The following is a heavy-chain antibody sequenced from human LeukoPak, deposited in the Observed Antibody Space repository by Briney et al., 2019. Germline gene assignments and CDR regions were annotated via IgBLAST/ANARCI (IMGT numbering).Heavy chain of an antibody. J-gene: IGHJ5*02. V-gene: IGHV1-8*03. Sequence: ASVKVSCKASGYTFTSYDINWVRQATGQGLEWKGWMNPNSGNTGYAQKFQGRVTITRNTSISTAYMELSSLRSEDTAVYYCATLHYDFWSGYFDPWGQGTLVTVSS. D-gene: IGHD3-3*01. CDR1: GYTFTSYD. CDR3: ATLHYDFWSGYFDP. CDR2: MNPNSGNT.